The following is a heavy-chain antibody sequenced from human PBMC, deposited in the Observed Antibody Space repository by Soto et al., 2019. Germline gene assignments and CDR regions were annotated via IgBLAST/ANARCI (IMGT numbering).Heavy chain of an antibody. CDR2: IRYDATNK. J-gene: IGHJ4*02. Sequence: QVQLVESGGGVVQPGTSLSLSCTASGFTFSRHDMHWVRQAPGKGLEWVAVIRYDATNKFYADSVKGRSTISRDNSKSAMYLKMNSLIPEDTAVYYCAGEVSGGGRDYFDYWCQGTLVIVSS. CDR1: GFTFSRHD. CDR3: AGEVSGGGRDYFDY. D-gene: IGHD3-16*01. V-gene: IGHV3-33*01.